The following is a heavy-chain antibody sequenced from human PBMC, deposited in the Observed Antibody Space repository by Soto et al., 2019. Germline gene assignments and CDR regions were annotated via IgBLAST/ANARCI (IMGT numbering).Heavy chain of an antibody. CDR3: ARAAMVRGVPYGMDV. CDR2: INPNSGGT. D-gene: IGHD3-10*01. CDR1: GYTFTGYY. V-gene: IGHV1-2*04. J-gene: IGHJ6*02. Sequence: GASVKVSCKASGYTFTGYYMHWVRQAPGQGLEWMGWINPNSGGTNYAQKFQGWVTMTRDTSISTAYMELSRLRSDDTAVHYCARAAMVRGVPYGMDVWGQGTTVTVSS.